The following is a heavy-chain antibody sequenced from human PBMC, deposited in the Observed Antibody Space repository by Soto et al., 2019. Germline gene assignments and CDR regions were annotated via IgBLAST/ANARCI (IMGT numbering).Heavy chain of an antibody. CDR1: GNNVSTNSAG. Sequence: PSQTLSLTCVVSGNNVSTNSAGWNWIRLSPSRGLEWLGRTYYRSKWNNDYAPSVKNRITVHSDTSKNQFSLQLNSVTPDDTGVYYCARNSWNAPPAFDFWGQGIQVTVSS. CDR3: ARNSWNAPPAFDF. V-gene: IGHV6-1*01. CDR2: TYYRSKWNN. J-gene: IGHJ4*02. D-gene: IGHD1-1*01.